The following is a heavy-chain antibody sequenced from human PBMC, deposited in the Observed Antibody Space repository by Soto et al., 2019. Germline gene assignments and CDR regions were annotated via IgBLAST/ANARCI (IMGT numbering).Heavy chain of an antibody. CDR2: ISYDGSNK. D-gene: IGHD3-22*01. CDR1: GFTFSSYA. V-gene: IGHV3-30-3*01. CDR3: ARTMIVVVTGSFDI. Sequence: TGGSLRLSCAASGFTFSSYAMHWVRQAPGKGLEWVAVISYDGSNKYYADSVKGRFTISRDNSKNTLYLQMNSLRAEDTAVYYCARTMIVVVTGSFDIWGQGTMVTVSS. J-gene: IGHJ3*02.